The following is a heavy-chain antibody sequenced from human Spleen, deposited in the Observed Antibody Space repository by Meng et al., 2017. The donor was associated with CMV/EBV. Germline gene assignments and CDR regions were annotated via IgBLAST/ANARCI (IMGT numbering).Heavy chain of an antibody. CDR2: ISYDESNK. CDR1: GFTFSSYA. Sequence: GGSLRLSCAASGFTFSSYAVHWVRQAPGKGLEWVAVISYDESNKYYADSVKGRFTISRDNSKNTLYLQMDSLRAEDTAIFYCARDAAAGTAMGIFDFWGRGTLVTVSS. D-gene: IGHD5-18*01. CDR3: ARDAAAGTAMGIFDF. J-gene: IGHJ4*02. V-gene: IGHV3-30-3*01.